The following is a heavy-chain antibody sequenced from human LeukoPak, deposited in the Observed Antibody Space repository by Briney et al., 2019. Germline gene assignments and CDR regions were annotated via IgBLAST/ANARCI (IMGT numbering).Heavy chain of an antibody. CDR1: GFSLSTSEAG. Sequence: SGPTLMKPRQALTLTCTFSGFSLSTSEAGVGWIRQPPGKALDWLALIYWNDDKRYSPSLKSRFTITKDTNKTQVVVTMTNMDPVDTATYYCAHRLRVLVGDALDIWGQGTMVTVCS. V-gene: IGHV2-5*01. CDR2: IYWNDDK. J-gene: IGHJ3*02. D-gene: IGHD3-3*02. CDR3: AHRLRVLVGDALDI.